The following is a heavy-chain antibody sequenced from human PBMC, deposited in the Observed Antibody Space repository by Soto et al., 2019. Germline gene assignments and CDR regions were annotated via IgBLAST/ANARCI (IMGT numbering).Heavy chain of an antibody. D-gene: IGHD6-19*01. CDR3: VRGRAVAGINDEAFDL. Sequence: ASVKVSCKASGYIFSDYYMHWVRQAPGQGLECMGWINPNSGDTIHAQKFRGRVTVTGDPSISTAYMELSRLTSDDTAVYYCVRGRAVAGINDEAFDLWGQGTMVTVSS. CDR1: GYIFSDYY. J-gene: IGHJ3*01. CDR2: INPNSGDT. V-gene: IGHV1-2*02.